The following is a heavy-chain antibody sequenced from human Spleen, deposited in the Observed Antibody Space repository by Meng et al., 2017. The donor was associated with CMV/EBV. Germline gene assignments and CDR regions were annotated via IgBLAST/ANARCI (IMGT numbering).Heavy chain of an antibody. CDR1: GGSISSSNW. CDR2: IHHTGSA. Sequence: CAVSGGSISSSNWWSCVRQPPGKGLEWIGDIHHTGSANYIASLKSRVTISLEKSKNQFSLNLTSVTAADTAVYYCARLGRGGDMIFDSWGRGTLVTVSS. D-gene: IGHD2-21*02. CDR3: ARLGRGGDMIFDS. J-gene: IGHJ4*02. V-gene: IGHV4-4*02.